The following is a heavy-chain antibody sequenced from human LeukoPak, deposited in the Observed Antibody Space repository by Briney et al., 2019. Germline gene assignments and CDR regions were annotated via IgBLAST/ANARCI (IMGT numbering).Heavy chain of an antibody. CDR2: ISWNSGSI. CDR3: AKDTNMGMDV. CDR1: GFTFDDYA. Sequence: PGGSLRLSCAASGFTFDDYAMHWVRQAPGKGLEWVSGISWNSGSIGYADSVKGRFTISRDNAKNSLYLQMNSLRGEDTALYYCAKDTNMGMDVWGQGTTVTVSS. V-gene: IGHV3-9*01. J-gene: IGHJ6*02.